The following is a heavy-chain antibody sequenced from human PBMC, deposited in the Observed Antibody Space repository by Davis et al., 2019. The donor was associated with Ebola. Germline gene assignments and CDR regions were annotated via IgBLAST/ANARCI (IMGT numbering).Heavy chain of an antibody. CDR3: ARVGKGIAAAGTSGAGRRGGIYDY. CDR1: GGTFSSYA. Sequence: SSVTVSCKASGGTFSSYAISWVRQAPGQGLEWMGGIIPILGIANYAQKFKGRVTITADKSTSTAYMELSSLRSEDTAVYYCARVGKGIAAAGTSGAGRRGGIYDYWGQGTLVTVSS. CDR2: IIPILGIA. V-gene: IGHV1-69*10. J-gene: IGHJ4*02. D-gene: IGHD6-13*01.